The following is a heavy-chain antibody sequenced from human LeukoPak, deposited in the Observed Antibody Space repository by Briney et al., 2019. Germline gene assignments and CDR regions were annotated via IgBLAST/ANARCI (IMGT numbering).Heavy chain of an antibody. CDR1: GFTFRSYW. CDR2: ISSSGSTI. J-gene: IGHJ5*02. D-gene: IGHD3-10*01. Sequence: AGGSPRLSCVASGFTFRSYWMTWVRQAPGKGLEWVSYISSSGSTIYYADSVKGRFTISRDNAKNSLYLQMNSLRAEDTAVYYCARGPYYYGSGSPWGQGTLVTVSS. CDR3: ARGPYYYGSGSP. V-gene: IGHV3-48*04.